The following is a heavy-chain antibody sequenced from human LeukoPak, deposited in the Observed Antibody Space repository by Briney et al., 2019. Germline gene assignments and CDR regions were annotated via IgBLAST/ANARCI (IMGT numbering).Heavy chain of an antibody. CDR1: GFTSSIYG. CDR3: AKRDTSGLYYFDY. D-gene: IGHD3-10*01. J-gene: IGHJ4*02. Sequence: SGGSLRLSCAASGFTSSIYGMSWVRQAPGKGLEWVSSITNGGDNTYYADFVQGRFTIYRDNSKNSLHLQVSSLRAEDTAIYFCAKRDTSGLYYFDYWGQGTLVTVSS. V-gene: IGHV3-23*01. CDR2: ITNGGDNT.